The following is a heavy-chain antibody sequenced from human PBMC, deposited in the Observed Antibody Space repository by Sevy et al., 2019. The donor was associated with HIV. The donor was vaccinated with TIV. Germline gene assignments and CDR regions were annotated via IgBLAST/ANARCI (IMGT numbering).Heavy chain of an antibody. CDR2: INPDSGGP. CDR1: GYTFTGYY. V-gene: IGHV1-2*02. J-gene: IGHJ4*02. CDR3: VRDDRDGYFEY. Sequence: ASVKVSCKASGYTFTGYYMHWARQAPGLGLQWMGWINPDSGGPNYAPKFQGRVTLTRDTSISTAYMELSRLKSDDTAVYYCVRDDRDGYFEYWGQGTLVTVSS.